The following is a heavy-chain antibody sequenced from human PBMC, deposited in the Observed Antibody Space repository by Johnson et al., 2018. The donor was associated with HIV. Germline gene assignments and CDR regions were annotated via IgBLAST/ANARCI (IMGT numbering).Heavy chain of an antibody. CDR1: GFTFSSYA. D-gene: IGHD1-20*01. J-gene: IGHJ3*02. V-gene: IGHV3-30*04. Sequence: QVQLVESGGGVVQPGRSLRLSCAASGFTFSSYAMHWVRQAPGKGLEWVAVISYDGSNKYYADSVKGRFIISRDNSKNMLYLQMNSLRGEDTAVYYCAKGGYNWKFDGFDIWGQGTMVTVSS. CDR2: ISYDGSNK. CDR3: AKGGYNWKFDGFDI.